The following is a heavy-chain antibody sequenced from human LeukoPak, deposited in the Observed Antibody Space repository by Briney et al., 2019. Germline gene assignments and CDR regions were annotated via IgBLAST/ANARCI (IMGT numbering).Heavy chain of an antibody. CDR1: RFTFSSYA. CDR3: AKRIGGVNSFDH. V-gene: IGHV3-23*01. D-gene: IGHD3-16*01. CDR2: ISGSSDTT. J-gene: IGHJ4*02. Sequence: GGSLRLSCAGSRFTFSSYAMSCVRQAPGKGLEWVSVISGSSDTTYYADSVKGRFIISRDNSKNTLYPQMNSLRAEDTVVYYCAKRIGGVNSFDHWGQGTLVTVSS.